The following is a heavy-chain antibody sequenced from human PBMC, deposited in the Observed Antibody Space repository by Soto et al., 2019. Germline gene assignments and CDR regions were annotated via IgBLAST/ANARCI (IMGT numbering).Heavy chain of an antibody. CDR1: GFTFSSYG. CDR2: ISYDGSNK. CDR3: AKDKVSYGYYYFDY. Sequence: QVQLVESGGGVVQPGRSLRLSCAASGFTFSSYGMHWVRQAPGKGLEWVAVISYDGSNKYYADSVKGRFTISRDNSKNTLYLQMNSLRVEDTAVYYCAKDKVSYGYYYFDYWGQGTLVTVSS. J-gene: IGHJ4*02. D-gene: IGHD5-18*01. V-gene: IGHV3-30*18.